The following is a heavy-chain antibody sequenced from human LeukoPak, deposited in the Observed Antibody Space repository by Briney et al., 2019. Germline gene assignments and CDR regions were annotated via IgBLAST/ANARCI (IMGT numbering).Heavy chain of an antibody. CDR1: GFSFSSYE. V-gene: IGHV3-48*03. CDR2: ISSSGRTT. J-gene: IGHJ4*02. D-gene: IGHD3-3*01. CDR3: ARDRGGTDDFWSGYYTGYFDY. Sequence: GGSLRLSCAASGFSFSSYEMNWVRQAPGKGLKWVSYISSSGRTTYYADSVKGRFTISRDNAKNSLYLQMNSLRAEDTAVFYCARDRGGTDDFWSGYYTGYFDYWGQGTLVTVSS.